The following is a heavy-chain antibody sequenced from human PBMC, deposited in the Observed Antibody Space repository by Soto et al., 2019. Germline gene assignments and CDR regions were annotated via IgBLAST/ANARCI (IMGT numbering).Heavy chain of an antibody. V-gene: IGHV3-23*01. CDR2: ISASGGST. Sequence: PGGSLRLSCAASGFTFSSYAMSWVRQAPGKGLEWVSAISASGGSTYYADSVKGRFIISRDNSKNTLYLQMDSLRAEDTAVYYCAKDTYSTGWQYYFDYWGQGTLVTVSS. J-gene: IGHJ4*02. CDR3: AKDTYSTGWQYYFDY. CDR1: GFTFSSYA. D-gene: IGHD6-19*01.